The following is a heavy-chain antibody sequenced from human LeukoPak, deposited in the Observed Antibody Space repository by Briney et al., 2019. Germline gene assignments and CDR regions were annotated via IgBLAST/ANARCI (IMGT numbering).Heavy chain of an antibody. Sequence: GGSLRLSCAASGFTFSSYGMHWVRQAPGEGLEWVAVIWYDGSNKYYADSVKGRFTISRDNSKNTLYLQMNSLRAEDTAVYYCARISRTYGSGSYIDDAFDIWGQGTMVTVSS. J-gene: IGHJ3*02. CDR2: IWYDGSNK. CDR3: ARISRTYGSGSYIDDAFDI. V-gene: IGHV3-33*01. CDR1: GFTFSSYG. D-gene: IGHD3-10*01.